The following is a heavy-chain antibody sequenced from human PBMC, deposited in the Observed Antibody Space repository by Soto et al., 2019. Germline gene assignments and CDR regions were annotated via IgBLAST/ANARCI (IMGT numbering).Heavy chain of an antibody. CDR3: ATVGATHAFDI. CDR1: GFTFSSYW. Sequence: GGSLRLSCAASGFTFSSYWMSWVRQAPGEGLEWVANIKQDGSEKYYVDSVKGRFTISRDNAKNSLYLQMNSLRAEDTAVYYCATVGATHAFDIWGQGTMVTVSS. J-gene: IGHJ3*02. D-gene: IGHD1-26*01. CDR2: IKQDGSEK. V-gene: IGHV3-7*01.